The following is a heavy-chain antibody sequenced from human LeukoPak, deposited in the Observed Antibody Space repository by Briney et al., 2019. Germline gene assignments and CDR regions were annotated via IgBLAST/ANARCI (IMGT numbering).Heavy chain of an antibody. CDR3: AKDKTIAAFRGMDY. CDR2: ISGSGSST. CDR1: GFTFSNYA. V-gene: IGHV3-23*01. D-gene: IGHD6-6*01. J-gene: IGHJ4*02. Sequence: GGSLRLSCAASGFTFSNYAMSWVRQAPGKGLEWVSTISGSGSSTYYADSVRGRFTISRDNSKNTLYLQINSLRAEEDTAVYYCAKDKTIAAFRGMDYWGQGTLVTVSS.